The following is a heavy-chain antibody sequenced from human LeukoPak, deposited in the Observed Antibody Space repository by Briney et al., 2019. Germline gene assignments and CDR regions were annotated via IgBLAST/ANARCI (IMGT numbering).Heavy chain of an antibody. CDR1: GFTFSSYS. CDR3: ARVASGSYSYYYYYGMDV. V-gene: IGHV3-21*01. J-gene: IGHJ6*02. Sequence: KSGGSLRLSCAASGFTFSSYSMNWVRQAPGKGLEWVSSISSSSGYIYYADSVKGRFTISRDNAKNSLYLQMNSLRAEDTAVYYCARVASGSYSYYYYYGMDVWGQGTTVTVSS. D-gene: IGHD1-26*01. CDR2: ISSSSGYI.